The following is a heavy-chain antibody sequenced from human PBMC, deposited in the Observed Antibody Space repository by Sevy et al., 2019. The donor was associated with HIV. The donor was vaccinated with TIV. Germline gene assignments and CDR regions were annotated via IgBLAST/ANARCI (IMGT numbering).Heavy chain of an antibody. CDR3: ASDVRRSGLLRYFDY. Sequence: SETLSLTCAVSGGSISSGGYSWSWIRQPPGKGLEWIGYIYHSGSTYYNPSLKSRVTISVDRSKNQFSLKLSSVTAADPAVYYCASDVRRSGLLRYFDYWGQGTLVTVSS. J-gene: IGHJ4*02. CDR1: GGSISSGGYS. D-gene: IGHD6-19*01. V-gene: IGHV4-30-2*01. CDR2: IYHSGST.